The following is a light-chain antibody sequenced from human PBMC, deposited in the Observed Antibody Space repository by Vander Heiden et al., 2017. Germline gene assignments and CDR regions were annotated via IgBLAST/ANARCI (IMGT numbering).Light chain of an antibody. Sequence: EIVLKQSPGTLYLSPGERATLSCRASKSVSSSDVAGYQQKPCHAPTLLIYGASTRSTGIPDMFSGSGSGTDFTLTISRLEPEDFAVYYCQQYCSSPPGFTFGQGTKLEIK. CDR3: QQYCSSPPGFT. J-gene: IGKJ2*01. CDR1: KSVSSSD. V-gene: IGKV3-20*01. CDR2: GAS.